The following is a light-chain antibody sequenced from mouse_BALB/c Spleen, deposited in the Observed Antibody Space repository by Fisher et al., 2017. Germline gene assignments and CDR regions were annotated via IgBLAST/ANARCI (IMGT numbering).Light chain of an antibody. Sequence: IVLTQSTAIMSASPGEKVTMTCSASSSVSYMYWYQQKPGTSPKLLIYSTSNLASGVPVRFSGSGSGTSYSLTISRMEAEDAATYYCQQYSGYPRTFGGGTKLEIK. CDR2: STS. J-gene: IGKJ1*01. CDR3: QQYSGYPRT. CDR1: SSVSY. V-gene: IGKV4-55*01.